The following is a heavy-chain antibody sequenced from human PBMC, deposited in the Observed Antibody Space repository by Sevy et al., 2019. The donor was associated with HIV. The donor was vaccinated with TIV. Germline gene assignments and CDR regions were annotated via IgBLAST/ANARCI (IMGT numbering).Heavy chain of an antibody. J-gene: IGHJ6*02. CDR1: GISISSHW. V-gene: IGHV3-7*01. CDR2: INQDGSEI. CDR3: ARAMGV. Sequence: GSLRLSCVGAGISISSHWMNWVRQSPGKGLEWVANINQDGSEIYYVGSVKGRFTISRDNARNSGYLQMNSLSVEDSGVYYCARAMGVWGQGTTVTVSS.